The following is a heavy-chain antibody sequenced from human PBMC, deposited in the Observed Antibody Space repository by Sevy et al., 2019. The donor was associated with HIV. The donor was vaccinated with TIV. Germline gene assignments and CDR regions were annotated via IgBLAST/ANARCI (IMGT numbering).Heavy chain of an antibody. V-gene: IGHV5-51*01. CDR2: IYPGDSDT. J-gene: IGHJ4*02. D-gene: IGHD1-1*01. CDR1: GYSFTSYW. CDR3: ARQSGVHGFDY. Sequence: GESLKISCKGSGYSFTSYWIGWVRQIPGKGLEWMGIIYPGDSDTRYSPTFQGQVPISADKSISTAYLQWSSLKATDAAMYYCARQSGVHGFDYWGQGTLVTVSS.